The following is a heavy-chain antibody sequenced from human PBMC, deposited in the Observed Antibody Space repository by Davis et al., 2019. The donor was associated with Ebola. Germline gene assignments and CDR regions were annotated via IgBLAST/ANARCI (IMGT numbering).Heavy chain of an antibody. Sequence: GSLRLSCTVSGGSISRSTYYWSWIRQPPGKGLEWIGYIYYSGSTNYNPSLKSRVTISVDTSKNQFSLKLSSVTAADTAVYYCARQEGIAAAVPYFDYWGQGTLVTVSS. CDR3: ARQEGIAAAVPYFDY. J-gene: IGHJ4*02. CDR1: GGSISRSTYY. D-gene: IGHD6-13*01. CDR2: IYYSGST. V-gene: IGHV4-61*05.